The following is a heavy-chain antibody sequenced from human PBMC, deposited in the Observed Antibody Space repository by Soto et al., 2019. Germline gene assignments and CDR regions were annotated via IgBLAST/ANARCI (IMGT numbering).Heavy chain of an antibody. V-gene: IGHV3-23*01. J-gene: IGHJ6*02. CDR2: ISGGGGTI. Sequence: EVQLLESGGALEQPGGSLTLSCAVSGFSFSAYGMSWVRQAPGKGLEWISFISGGGGTIYYADSVKGRFISSRDNSKNTLYPQMTSLSVDDTAVYYCAKDRGNGDTPNIYSYYGIEVWGQGTTVTVSS. D-gene: IGHD4-17*01. CDR1: GFSFSAYG. CDR3: AKDRGNGDTPNIYSYYGIEV.